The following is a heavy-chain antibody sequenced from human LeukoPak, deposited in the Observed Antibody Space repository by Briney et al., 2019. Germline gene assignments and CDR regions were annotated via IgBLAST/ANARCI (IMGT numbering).Heavy chain of an antibody. CDR3: AKGPNCSGGSCYVFDY. J-gene: IGHJ4*02. D-gene: IGHD2-15*01. Sequence: GRSLRLSCAASGFTFDDYAMHWVRQAPGKGLEWVSGISWNSGSIGYADSVKGRFTISRDNAKNSLYLQMNSLRAEDTALYYCAKGPNCSGGSCYVFDYWGQGTLVTVSS. CDR1: GFTFDDYA. V-gene: IGHV3-9*01. CDR2: ISWNSGSI.